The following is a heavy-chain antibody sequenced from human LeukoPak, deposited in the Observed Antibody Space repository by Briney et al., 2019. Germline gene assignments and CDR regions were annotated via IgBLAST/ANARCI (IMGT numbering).Heavy chain of an antibody. V-gene: IGHV4-59*01. CDR3: ARDGPYYDFWSGYSTYYYMDV. CDR1: GGSISSYY. D-gene: IGHD3-3*01. CDR2: IYYSGST. Sequence: SETLSLTCTVSGGSISSYYWSWIRQPPGKGLEWIGYIYYSGSTNYNPSLKSRVTISVDTSKNQFSLKLSSVTAADTAVYYCARDGPYYDFWSGYSTYYYMDVWGKGTTVTVSS. J-gene: IGHJ6*03.